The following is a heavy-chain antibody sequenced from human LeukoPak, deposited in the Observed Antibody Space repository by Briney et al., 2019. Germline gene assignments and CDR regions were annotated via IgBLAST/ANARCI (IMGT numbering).Heavy chain of an antibody. CDR3: ASPHCSGGSCYDLPLDY. Sequence: PSETLSLTCAVSGYPIRSSYFWGWIRQPPGKGLEWIGSIYHTGTSYYNPSLKSRVALSVDRSKQRFSLRLNSVTAADTAVYYCASPHCSGGSCYDLPLDYWGQGVLVTVSS. J-gene: IGHJ4*02. D-gene: IGHD2-15*01. CDR2: IYHTGTS. CDR1: GYPIRSSYF. V-gene: IGHV4-38-2*01.